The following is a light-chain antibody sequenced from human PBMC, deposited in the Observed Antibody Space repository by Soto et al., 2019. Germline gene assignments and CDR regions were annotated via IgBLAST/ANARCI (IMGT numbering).Light chain of an antibody. CDR2: RNN. J-gene: IGLJ3*02. V-gene: IGLV1-47*01. CDR1: SSNIGAGYD. Sequence: QSVLTQPPSVSGAPGQRVTISCTGSSSNIGAGYDVYWYQQLPGTAPKLLIYRNNQRPSGVPDRFSGSKSGTSASLAISGLRSEDEADYYCAAWDDSLSGPWVFGGGTKLTVL. CDR3: AAWDDSLSGPWV.